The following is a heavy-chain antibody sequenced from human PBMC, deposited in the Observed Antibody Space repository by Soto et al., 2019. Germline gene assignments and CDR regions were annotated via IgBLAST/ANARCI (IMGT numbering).Heavy chain of an antibody. Sequence: PSETLSLTCTVSGGSISSYYWSWIRQPPGKGLEWIGYIYNSGSTNYNPSLKSRVTISVDTSKNQFSLKLSSVTAADTAVYYCARWGGWFDPWGQGTLVTVSS. CDR3: ARWGGWFDP. V-gene: IGHV4-59*01. CDR2: IYNSGST. D-gene: IGHD3-10*01. J-gene: IGHJ5*02. CDR1: GGSISSYY.